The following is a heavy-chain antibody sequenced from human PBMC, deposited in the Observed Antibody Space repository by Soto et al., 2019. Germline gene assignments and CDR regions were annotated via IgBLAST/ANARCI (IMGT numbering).Heavy chain of an antibody. CDR1: GFTFSSYS. V-gene: IGHV3-48*01. D-gene: IGHD5-12*01. CDR2: ISSSSSTI. J-gene: IGHJ6*03. CDR3: ARDIVATGYYYYMDV. Sequence: PGGSLRLSCAASGFTFSSYSMNWVRQAPGKGLEWVSYISSSSSTIYYADSVKGRFTISRDNAKNSLYLQMNSLRAEDTAVYYCARDIVATGYYYYMDVWGKGTTVTVSS.